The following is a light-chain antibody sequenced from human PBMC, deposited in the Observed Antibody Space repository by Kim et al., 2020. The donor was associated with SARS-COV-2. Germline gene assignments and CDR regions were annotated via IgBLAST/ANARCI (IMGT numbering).Light chain of an antibody. J-gene: IGKJ1*01. CDR2: AAS. V-gene: IGKV1-17*03. Sequence: ASVGDRVTITWRASQGISSRLAWFQQKPGKVPERLIYAASRLQSGVPSRFSGGGSGTEFTLTISSLQPEDSATYYCLQHRSYPWTFGQGTKVDIK. CDR1: QGISSR. CDR3: LQHRSYPWT.